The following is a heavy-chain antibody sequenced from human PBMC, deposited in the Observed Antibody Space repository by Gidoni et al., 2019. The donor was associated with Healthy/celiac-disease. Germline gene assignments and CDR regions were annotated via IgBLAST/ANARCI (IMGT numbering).Heavy chain of an antibody. D-gene: IGHD6-6*01. V-gene: IGHV3-48*03. J-gene: IGHJ4*02. CDR2: LSSSCSTI. CDR1: GFTFSSYE. Sequence: EVQLVESGGGLVQPGGSLRLSCAASGFTFSSYEMNWVRQAPGKGLEWVSSLSSSCSTIYYAHSVKGRFTISRDNAKNSLYLQMNSLRAEDTAVYYCARDPLAARRGGGFDYWGQGTLVTVSS. CDR3: ARDPLAARRGGGFDY.